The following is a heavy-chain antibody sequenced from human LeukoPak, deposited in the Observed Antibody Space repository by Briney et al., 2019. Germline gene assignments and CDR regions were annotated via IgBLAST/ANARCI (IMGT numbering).Heavy chain of an antibody. D-gene: IGHD3-22*01. CDR1: GFTFSSYG. V-gene: IGHV3-33*01. Sequence: GGSLRLSCAASGFTFSSYGMHWVRQAPGKGLEWVAVIWYDGSNKYYADSVKGRFTISRDNSKNTLYLQMNSLRAEDTAVYYCARDGTNYYDSSGYYEPCYFDYWGQGTLVTVSS. CDR3: ARDGTNYYDSSGYYEPCYFDY. J-gene: IGHJ4*02. CDR2: IWYDGSNK.